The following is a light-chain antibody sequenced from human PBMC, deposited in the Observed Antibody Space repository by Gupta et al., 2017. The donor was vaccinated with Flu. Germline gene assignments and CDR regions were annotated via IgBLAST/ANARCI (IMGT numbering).Light chain of an antibody. CDR2: DAS. CDR1: QSLASDY. V-gene: IGKV3-20*01. J-gene: IGKJ5*01. Sequence: EIGLTQFPGTLSLSAGERVTLSCRASQSLASDYLAWFQQKPGQAPRLLIYDASSRAPGIPDRFSGSGSGTDFTLTISSLEAEDVAVYYCQQDVSSPGTFGQGTQLEIK. CDR3: QQDVSSPGT.